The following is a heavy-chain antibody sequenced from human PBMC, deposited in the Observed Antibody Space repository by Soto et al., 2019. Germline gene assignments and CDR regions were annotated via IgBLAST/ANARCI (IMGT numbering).Heavy chain of an antibody. Sequence: EVQLVESGGGLVKPGGSLRLSCTASAFTFNTYSMNWVRQAPGKGLEWFAAIRSGSRSIYYTDSVKGRFTVSRDNSKNSLYLEMNSLRAEDTSVYYCARDLAAVHGTLDYWGQGTLVTVSS. CDR2: IRSGSRSI. V-gene: IGHV3-21*06. J-gene: IGHJ4*02. CDR1: AFTFNTYS. CDR3: ARDLAAVHGTLDY. D-gene: IGHD6-13*01.